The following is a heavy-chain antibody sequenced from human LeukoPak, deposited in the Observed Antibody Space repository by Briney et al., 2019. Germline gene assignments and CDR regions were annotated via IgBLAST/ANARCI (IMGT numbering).Heavy chain of an antibody. CDR3: AREYSSGWYYIDV. CDR1: GDSISNLY. CDR2: IFYSGST. J-gene: IGHJ6*03. V-gene: IGHV4-59*01. Sequence: PSETLSLTCTVSGDSISNLYWTWIRQTPGKGLEWIGYIFYSGSTNYNPSLNSRVTISIDTSKNQFSLKLTSVTAAETAVYYCAREYSSGWYYIDVWGKGTTVIVSS. D-gene: IGHD6-19*01.